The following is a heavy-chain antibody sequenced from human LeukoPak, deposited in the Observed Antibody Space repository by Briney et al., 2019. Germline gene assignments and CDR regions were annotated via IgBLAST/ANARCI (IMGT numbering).Heavy chain of an antibody. Sequence: SETLSLTCTVSGDPMDNYYWTWMRQPAGKGLEWIGRIYISGNTMYNPSPQSRVTMSLDTSKNHFSLKLRSVTAADTAVYFCARGGVLHTYFDYWGQGTLVSVSS. D-gene: IGHD3-16*01. CDR1: GDPMDNYY. V-gene: IGHV4-4*07. CDR3: ARGGVLHTYFDY. J-gene: IGHJ4*02. CDR2: IYISGNT.